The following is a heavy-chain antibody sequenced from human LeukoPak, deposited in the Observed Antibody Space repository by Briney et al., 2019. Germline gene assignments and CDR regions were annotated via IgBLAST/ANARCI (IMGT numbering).Heavy chain of an antibody. CDR1: GSSLSELS. Sequence: GASVKVSCTVSGSSLSELSLYWVRQAPGKGLEWMGGFDVIDSETFYAQKFQCRVTMTEDSSTDTAYMELRSLTSDDTALYYCAAGRPYSLLDYWGQGTLVTVSS. V-gene: IGHV1-24*01. J-gene: IGHJ4*02. D-gene: IGHD5-18*01. CDR2: FDVIDSET. CDR3: AAGRPYSLLDY.